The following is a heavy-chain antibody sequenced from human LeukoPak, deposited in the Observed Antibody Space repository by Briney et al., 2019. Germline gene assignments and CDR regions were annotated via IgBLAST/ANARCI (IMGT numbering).Heavy chain of an antibody. D-gene: IGHD5-18*01. V-gene: IGHV3-49*04. CDR3: TRDSNTAMVTDY. CDR1: LLTLGEYI. CDR2: IRNKAYGGKK. Sequence: GGALRLSRVPSLLTLGEYILSWVRPAPRKGAEWVGFIRNKAYGGKKEYAASVKGRFPITRDDPKSIAYLQMNSHKTEDTAVYYCTRDSNTAMVTDYWGQASVVTVSS. J-gene: IGHJ4*02.